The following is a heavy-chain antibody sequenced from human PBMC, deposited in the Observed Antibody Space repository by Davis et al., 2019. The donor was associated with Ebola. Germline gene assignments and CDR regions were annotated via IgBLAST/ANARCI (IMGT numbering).Heavy chain of an antibody. CDR2: IWYDGSRK. V-gene: IGHV3-30*19. J-gene: IGHJ5*02. D-gene: IGHD1-26*01. Sequence: GGSLRLSCAASGFNFRSYGMHWVRQAPDKGLEWVAVIWYDGSRKYYGDSVKGRFTISRDNSNNLLYLQMNSLRAEDTAVYYCARGPGTGVLYNWFDPWGQGTLVTVSS. CDR1: GFNFRSYG. CDR3: ARGPGTGVLYNWFDP.